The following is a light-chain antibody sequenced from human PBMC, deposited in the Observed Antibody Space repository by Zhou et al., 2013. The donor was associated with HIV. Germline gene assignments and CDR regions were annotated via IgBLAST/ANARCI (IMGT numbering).Light chain of an antibody. CDR3: QQYKSYSWLT. Sequence: EIVLTQSPGTLSLSPGDRATLSCRASQSVSNNFLAWYQQRPGQAPRLLIYDASNRATGVPARFSGSGSGTDFTLTISSLQPDDFATYFCQQYKSYSWLTFGGGTTVEI. CDR2: DAS. CDR1: QSVSNNF. J-gene: IGKJ4*01. V-gene: IGKV3-20*01.